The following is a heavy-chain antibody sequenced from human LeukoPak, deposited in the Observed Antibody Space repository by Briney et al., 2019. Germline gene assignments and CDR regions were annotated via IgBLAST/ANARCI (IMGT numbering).Heavy chain of an antibody. CDR1: GYTFTSYG. Sequence: GASVKVSCKASGYTFTSYGISWVRQAPGQGLEWMGWMNPNSGDTGYAQKFQGRVTITRNISTRTAYMELSSLRSEDTAVYYCARGRGGRYYDYWGQGTLVTVSS. D-gene: IGHD1-26*01. J-gene: IGHJ4*02. CDR2: MNPNSGDT. CDR3: ARGRGGRYYDY. V-gene: IGHV1-8*03.